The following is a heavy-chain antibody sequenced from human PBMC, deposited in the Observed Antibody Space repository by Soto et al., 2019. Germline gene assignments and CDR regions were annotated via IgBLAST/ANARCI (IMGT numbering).Heavy chain of an antibody. D-gene: IGHD2-2*01. CDR3: ARDRGWNIVVLPASFDL. Sequence: GGSLRLSCAASGFTFSTYWMSWVRQIPGKGLEWVANIQEDGGEKYYDDSVKGRFTISRANAKNSLFLQMNSLRVEDTAVYYCARDRGWNIVVLPASFDLWGQGALVTVSS. V-gene: IGHV3-7*01. CDR1: GFTFSTYW. CDR2: IQEDGGEK. J-gene: IGHJ4*02.